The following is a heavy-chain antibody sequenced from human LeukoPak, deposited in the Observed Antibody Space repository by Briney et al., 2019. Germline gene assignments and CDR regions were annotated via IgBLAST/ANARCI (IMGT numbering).Heavy chain of an antibody. D-gene: IGHD1-1*01. J-gene: IGHJ3*02. CDR1: GFTFSSYA. Sequence: PGGSLRLSCAASGFTFSSYAMHWVRQAPGKGLEWVAVISYDGNNKYYADSVKGRFTISRDNSKNTLYLQMNSLRAEDTAVYYCARGLDWNDAAFDIWGQGTMVTVSS. CDR2: ISYDGNNK. CDR3: ARGLDWNDAAFDI. V-gene: IGHV3-30-3*01.